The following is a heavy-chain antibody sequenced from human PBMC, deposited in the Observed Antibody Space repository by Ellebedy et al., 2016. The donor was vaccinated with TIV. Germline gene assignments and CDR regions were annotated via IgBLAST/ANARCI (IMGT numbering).Heavy chain of an antibody. CDR1: GFTFSTYS. J-gene: IGHJ4*02. V-gene: IGHV3-48*04. CDR3: ARGAGSGAWLIDS. D-gene: IGHD2-15*01. CDR2: INSDSTAS. Sequence: GESLKISXVGSGFTFSTYSMNWVRQAPGKGLECVSFINSDSTASHHADSVKGRFTVSRDNAKNSLYLQMNNLRADDTALYYCARGAGSGAWLIDSWGQGTLVTVSS.